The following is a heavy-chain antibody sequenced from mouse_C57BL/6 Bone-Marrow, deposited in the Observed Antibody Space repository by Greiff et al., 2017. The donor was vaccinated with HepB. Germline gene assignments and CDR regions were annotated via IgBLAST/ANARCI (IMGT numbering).Heavy chain of an antibody. Sequence: QVQLKQPGAELVKPGASVKMSCKASGYTFTSYWITWVKQRPGQGLEWIGDIYPGSGSTNYNEKFKSKATLTVDTSSSTAYMQLSSLTSEDSAVYYCAREFITTVVEGYAMDYWGQGTSVTVSS. J-gene: IGHJ4*01. CDR1: GYTFTSYW. CDR2: IYPGSGST. D-gene: IGHD1-1*01. V-gene: IGHV1-55*01. CDR3: AREFITTVVEGYAMDY.